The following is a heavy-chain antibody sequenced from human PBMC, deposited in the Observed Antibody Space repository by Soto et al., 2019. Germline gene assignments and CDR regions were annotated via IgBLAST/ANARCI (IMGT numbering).Heavy chain of an antibody. CDR3: ARTPQGVYYFDY. CDR1: GGTFSSYT. J-gene: IGHJ4*02. V-gene: IGHV1-69*02. Sequence: ASVKXSCKASGGTFSSYTISWVRQAPGQGLEWMGRIIPILGIANYAQKFQGRVTITADKSTSTAYMELSSLRSEDTAVYYCARTPQGVYYFDYWGQGTLVTVSS. D-gene: IGHD2-8*01. CDR2: IIPILGIA.